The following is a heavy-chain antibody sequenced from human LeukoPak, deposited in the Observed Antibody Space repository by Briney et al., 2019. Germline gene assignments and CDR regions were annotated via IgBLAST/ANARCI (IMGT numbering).Heavy chain of an antibody. V-gene: IGHV3-30*18. Sequence: GGSLRLSCAASGFTFSRYGMHWVRQAPGKGLEWVAVISYDGSNKHYADSVKGRFTISRDNSKNTLYLQMNSLRAEDTAVYYCAEDPSSRWSLDVWGKGTTVTVSS. J-gene: IGHJ6*04. CDR2: ISYDGSNK. CDR3: AEDPSSRWSLDV. D-gene: IGHD6-13*01. CDR1: GFTFSRYG.